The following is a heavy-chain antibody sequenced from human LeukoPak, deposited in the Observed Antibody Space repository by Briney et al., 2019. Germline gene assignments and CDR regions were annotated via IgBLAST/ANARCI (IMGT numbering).Heavy chain of an antibody. Sequence: SETLSLTCTVSGGSISSGSYYWSWIRQPAGKGLEWIGRIYTSGSTNYHPSLKSRVTISVDTSKNQFSLKLSSGTAADTAVYYCAGNYYGSGSYYSEDRYWGQGTLVTVSS. D-gene: IGHD3-10*01. J-gene: IGHJ4*02. CDR3: AGNYYGSGSYYSEDRY. CDR2: IYTSGST. CDR1: GGSISSGSYY. V-gene: IGHV4-61*02.